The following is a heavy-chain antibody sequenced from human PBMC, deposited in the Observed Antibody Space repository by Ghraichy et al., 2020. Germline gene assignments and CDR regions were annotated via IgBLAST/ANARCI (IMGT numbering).Heavy chain of an antibody. V-gene: IGHV4-31*03. Sequence: SETLSLTCTVSGGSISSGGYYWSWIRQHPGKGLEWIGYIYYSGSTYYNPSLKSRVTISVDTSKNQFSLKLSSVIAADTAVYYCATRSIAARPGGVGFDYWCQGTLFTVSS. CDR2: IYYSGST. D-gene: IGHD6-6*01. J-gene: IGHJ4*02. CDR3: ATRSIAARPGGVGFDY. CDR1: GGSISSGGYY.